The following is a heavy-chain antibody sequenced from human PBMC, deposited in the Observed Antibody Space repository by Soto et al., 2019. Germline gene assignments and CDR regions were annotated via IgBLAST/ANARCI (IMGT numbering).Heavy chain of an antibody. D-gene: IGHD6-6*01. CDR1: GYAFTTYG. Sequence: QVHLVQSGAEVKKPGASVKVSCKGSGYAFTTYGITWVRQAPGQGLEWMGWISAHNGNTNYAQKLQGRVTVTRDTSTSIAYMELRSLRSDDTAVYYGARGRDGDYWGQGALVTVSS. CDR3: ARGRDGDY. V-gene: IGHV1-18*01. J-gene: IGHJ4*02. CDR2: ISAHNGNT.